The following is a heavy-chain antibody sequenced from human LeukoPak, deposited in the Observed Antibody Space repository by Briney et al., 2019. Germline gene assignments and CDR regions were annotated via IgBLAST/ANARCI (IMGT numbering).Heavy chain of an antibody. CDR1: GFTFSSCG. D-gene: IGHD3-22*01. Sequence: PGGSLRLSCAASGFTFSSCGMSWVRRAPGKGLEWVSTVSGSGAYTYYADSVKGRFTISRDNSKNMLYLQMNSLRAEDTAVYYCVRELDPVVIITTPDYWGQGTLVTVSS. CDR3: VRELDPVVIITTPDY. V-gene: IGHV3-23*01. CDR2: VSGSGAYT. J-gene: IGHJ4*02.